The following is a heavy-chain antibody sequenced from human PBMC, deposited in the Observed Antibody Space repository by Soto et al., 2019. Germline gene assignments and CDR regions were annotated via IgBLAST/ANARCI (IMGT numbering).Heavy chain of an antibody. Sequence: QVQLQQWGAGLLKPSETPSLTCAVYGGSFSGYYWSWIRQPPGKGLEWIGEINHSGSTNYNPSLKSRVTISVDTSKNQFSLKLSSVTAADTAVYYCARLIVGATPFDYWGQGTLVTVSS. D-gene: IGHD1-26*01. CDR2: INHSGST. V-gene: IGHV4-34*01. CDR1: GGSFSGYY. CDR3: ARLIVGATPFDY. J-gene: IGHJ4*02.